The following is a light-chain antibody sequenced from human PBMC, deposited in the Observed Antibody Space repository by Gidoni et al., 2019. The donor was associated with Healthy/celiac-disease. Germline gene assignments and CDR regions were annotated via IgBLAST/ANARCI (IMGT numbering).Light chain of an antibody. V-gene: IGKV1-5*01. CDR3: QQYNSYPMYT. CDR1: QSISSW. CDR2: DAS. J-gene: IGKJ2*01. Sequence: DIQMTQSPSTLSASVGDRVTITCRASQSISSWLAWYQQKPGKAPKLLIYDASCLESGVPSRFSGSGSGTEFTLTISSLQPDDFATYYCQQYNSYPMYTFGQGTKLEIK.